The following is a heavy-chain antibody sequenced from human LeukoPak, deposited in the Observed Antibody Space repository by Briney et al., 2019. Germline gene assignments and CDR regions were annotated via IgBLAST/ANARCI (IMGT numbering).Heavy chain of an antibody. D-gene: IGHD2-21*02. J-gene: IGHJ6*02. CDR2: IYYSGST. Sequence: SETLSLTCTVSGGSISSYYWSWIRQPPGKGLEWIGYIYYSGSTNYNPSLKSRVTISVDTSKNQFSLKLSSVIAADTAVYYCARVTTYCGGDCSRSNGYYYYGMDVWGQGTTVTVSS. CDR1: GGSISSYY. CDR3: ARVTTYCGGDCSRSNGYYYYGMDV. V-gene: IGHV4-59*01.